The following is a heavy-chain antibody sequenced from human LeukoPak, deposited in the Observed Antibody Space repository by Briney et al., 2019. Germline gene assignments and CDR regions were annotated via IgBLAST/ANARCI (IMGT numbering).Heavy chain of an antibody. D-gene: IGHD1-26*01. Sequence: SETLSLTCTVSGGSISSGSYYWGWIRQPPGKGLEWIGSIYYSGSTYYNPSLKSRVTISVDTSKNQFSLKLSSVTAADTAVYYCAGVARELRFGAFDIWGQGTMVTVSS. V-gene: IGHV4-39*07. CDR3: AGVARELRFGAFDI. CDR1: GGSISSGSYY. CDR2: IYYSGST. J-gene: IGHJ3*02.